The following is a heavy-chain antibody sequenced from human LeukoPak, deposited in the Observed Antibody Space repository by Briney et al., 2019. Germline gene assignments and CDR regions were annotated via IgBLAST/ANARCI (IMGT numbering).Heavy chain of an antibody. J-gene: IGHJ6*03. CDR3: ARASPDHTSYYYYYYMDV. D-gene: IGHD1-14*01. CDR1: GGSVSSSSYY. Sequence: SETLSLTCSVSGGSVSSSSYYWGWIRQPPGKGLEWIATMYYSGSTNYNPSLKSRVTISVDKSKNQFSLKLSSVTAADTAVYYCARASPDHTSYYYYYYMDVWGKGTTVTVSS. V-gene: IGHV4-39*07. CDR2: MYYSGST.